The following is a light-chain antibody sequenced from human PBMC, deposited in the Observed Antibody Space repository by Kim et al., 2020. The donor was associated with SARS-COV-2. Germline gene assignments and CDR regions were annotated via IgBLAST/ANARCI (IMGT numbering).Light chain of an antibody. V-gene: IGKV3-15*01. CDR3: QQYNNWHT. Sequence: EIVMTQSAATLSVSPGERASLSRRASQSVGSNLAWYQQKPGQAPRLLIYGASTRATGIPARFSGSGSGTEFTLTISSLQSEDFAVYYCQQYNNWHTFGQGTKLEI. J-gene: IGKJ2*01. CDR2: GAS. CDR1: QSVGSN.